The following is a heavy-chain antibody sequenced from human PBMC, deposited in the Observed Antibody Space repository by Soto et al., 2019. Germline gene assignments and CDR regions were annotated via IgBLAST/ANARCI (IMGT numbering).Heavy chain of an antibody. D-gene: IGHD3-16*01. CDR1: GFTFGNYW. CDR3: TKVISTVGGDFDS. Sequence: EVQLVESGGGLVQPGGSLRLSCAASGFTFGNYWMHWVRQAPGKGLVWVARINSDGSSTSYADSVKGRFTISRDNAKNTLYLQMNRLSAEDTAMYYCTKVISTVGGDFDSWGKGTLVTVSS. CDR2: INSDGSST. V-gene: IGHV3-74*01. J-gene: IGHJ4*02.